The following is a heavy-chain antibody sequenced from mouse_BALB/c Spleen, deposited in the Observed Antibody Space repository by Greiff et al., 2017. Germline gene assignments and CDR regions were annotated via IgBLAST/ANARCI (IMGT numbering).Heavy chain of an antibody. J-gene: IGHJ3*01. CDR2: ISSCSSTI. CDR3: GSENYGSTWVAY. CDR1: GFTFSSFG. D-gene: IGHD1-1*01. Sequence: EVKLQESGGGLVQPGGSRKFSCAASGFTFSSFGMHWVRQVPEKGLEWVAYISSCSSTIYFADTVTGRCTISRDNPKNTLFLQMTSLRSEDTAMYYVGSENYGSTWVAYWGQGAVVTVSA. V-gene: IGHV5-17*02.